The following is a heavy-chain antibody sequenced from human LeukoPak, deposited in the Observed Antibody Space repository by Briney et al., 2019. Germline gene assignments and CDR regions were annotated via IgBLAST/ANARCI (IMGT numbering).Heavy chain of an antibody. CDR2: INPILGIA. V-gene: IGHV1-69*04. Sequence: SVKVSCKASGGTFSSYAISWVRQASGQGLEWMGRINPILGIANYAQKFQGRVTITADKSTSTAYMELSSLRSEDTAVYYCARDLGGNSSSWSHWFDPWGQGTLVTVSS. CDR3: ARDLGGNSSSWSHWFDP. J-gene: IGHJ5*02. CDR1: GGTFSSYA. D-gene: IGHD6-13*01.